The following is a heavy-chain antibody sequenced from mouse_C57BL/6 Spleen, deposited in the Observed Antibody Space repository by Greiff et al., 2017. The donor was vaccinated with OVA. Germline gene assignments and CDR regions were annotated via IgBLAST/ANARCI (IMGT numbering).Heavy chain of an antibody. D-gene: IGHD2-5*01. CDR1: GFTFSDYG. CDR3: ARDSNFLY. CDR2: ISSGSSTI. Sequence: EVKVVESGGGLVKPGGSLKLSCAASGFTFSDYGMHWVRQAPEKGLEWVAYISSGSSTIYYADTVKGRFTISRDNAKNTLFLQMTSLRSEDTAMYYCARDSNFLYWGQGTLVTVSA. V-gene: IGHV5-17*01. J-gene: IGHJ3*01.